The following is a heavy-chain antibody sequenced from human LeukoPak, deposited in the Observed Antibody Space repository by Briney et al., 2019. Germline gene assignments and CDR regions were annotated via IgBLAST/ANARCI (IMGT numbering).Heavy chain of an antibody. V-gene: IGHV3-23*01. D-gene: IGHD3-22*01. CDR2: ISGSGGST. J-gene: IGHJ4*02. Sequence: GGSLRLSCAASGFTFSSCAMSWVRQAPGKGLEWVSAISGSGGSTHYADSAKGRFTISRDNSKNTLYLQMNSLRAEDTAVYYCAKDPTMIVVVIPDYWGQGTLVTVSS. CDR3: AKDPTMIVVVIPDY. CDR1: GFTFSSCA.